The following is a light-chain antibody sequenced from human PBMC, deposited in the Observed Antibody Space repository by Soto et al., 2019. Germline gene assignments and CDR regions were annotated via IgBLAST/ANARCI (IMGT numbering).Light chain of an antibody. J-gene: IGKJ1*01. CDR3: HQYGSSPGT. V-gene: IGKV3-20*01. Sequence: EIVLTQSPGTLSLSPGERATLSCRASQSVSNNYLAWYQQKPGQAPRLLIYGASNRATGIPDRFSGSGSGTDFTLTISRLEPEDFAVYYCHQYGSSPGTFGQGTKVDIK. CDR1: QSVSNNY. CDR2: GAS.